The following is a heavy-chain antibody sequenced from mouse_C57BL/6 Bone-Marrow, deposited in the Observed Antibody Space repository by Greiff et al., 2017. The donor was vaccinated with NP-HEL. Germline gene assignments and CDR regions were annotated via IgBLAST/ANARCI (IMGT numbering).Heavy chain of an antibody. CDR3: VRDYGSSYDWYFDV. CDR1: GFTFNTYA. J-gene: IGHJ1*03. Sequence: EVNLVESGGGLVQPKGSLKLSCAASGFTFNTYAMHWVRQAPGKGLEWVARIRSKSSNYATYYADSVKDRFTISRDDSQSMLYLQMNNLKTEDTAMYYCVRDYGSSYDWYFDVWGTGTTVTVSS. D-gene: IGHD1-1*01. V-gene: IGHV10-3*01. CDR2: IRSKSSNYAT.